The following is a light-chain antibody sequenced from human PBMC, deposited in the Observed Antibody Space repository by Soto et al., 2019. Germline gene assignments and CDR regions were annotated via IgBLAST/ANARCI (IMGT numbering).Light chain of an antibody. CDR2: EDI. Sequence: QSVLTQPASVSGSPGQSITISCTGTSSDVGSYNLVSWYQQLPGKAPKLMIYEDIKRPSGVSNRFSASKSGNTASLTISGLQAEDEADYYCCSYGGSDVLFGGGTKLTVL. CDR1: SSDVGSYNL. J-gene: IGLJ3*02. V-gene: IGLV2-23*01. CDR3: CSYGGSDVL.